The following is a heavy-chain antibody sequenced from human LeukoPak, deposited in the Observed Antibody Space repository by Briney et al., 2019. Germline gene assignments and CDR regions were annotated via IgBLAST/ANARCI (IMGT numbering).Heavy chain of an antibody. CDR3: ARGEDTAMVTFDY. V-gene: IGHV5-51*01. Sequence: GESLRISCKGSGYSFTSYWIGWVRQMPGKGLEWMGIIYPGDSDTRYSPSFQGQVTISADKSISTAYLQWSSLKASDTAMYYCARGEDTAMVTFDYWGQGTLVTVSS. CDR2: IYPGDSDT. CDR1: GYSFTSYW. D-gene: IGHD5-18*01. J-gene: IGHJ4*02.